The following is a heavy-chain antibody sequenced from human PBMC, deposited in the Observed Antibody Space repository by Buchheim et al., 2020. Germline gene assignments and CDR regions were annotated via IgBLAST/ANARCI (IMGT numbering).Heavy chain of an antibody. Sequence: QVQLQQWGAGLLKPSETLSLTCAVYGGSFSGYYWSWIRQPPGKGLEWIGEINHSGSTNYNPSLESRVTISVDKSKNHFSLKLTSVTAADTAVYYCVRYPYGIIPPGIDYWGQGTL. CDR3: VRYPYGIIPPGIDY. J-gene: IGHJ4*02. CDR2: INHSGST. D-gene: IGHD1-1*01. CDR1: GGSFSGYY. V-gene: IGHV4-34*01.